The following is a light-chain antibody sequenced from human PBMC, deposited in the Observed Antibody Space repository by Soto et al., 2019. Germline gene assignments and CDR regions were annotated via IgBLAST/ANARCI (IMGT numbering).Light chain of an antibody. V-gene: IGKV3-20*01. J-gene: IGKJ4*01. CDR3: PQFSSYPPT. Sequence: ELTQSPSTVSASPGERATISWRASQTVRNNYVAWYQQKPSQAPRLLIYDASSRATGIPDRFRRGGSGTGFTPTISRLEPEDFAEYYCPQFSSYPPTFGGGTKVDIK. CDR1: QTVRNNY. CDR2: DAS.